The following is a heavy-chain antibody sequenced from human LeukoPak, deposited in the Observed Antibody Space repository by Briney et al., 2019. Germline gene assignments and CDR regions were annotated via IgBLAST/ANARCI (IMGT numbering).Heavy chain of an antibody. J-gene: IGHJ4*02. CDR3: ARSPAGHIVVVTANYFDY. Sequence: ASVKVSCKASEYTFTDYAINWVRQAPGQRLEWMGWINAGNGNTRYSQRFQGRVTITRDTSASTAYMELSSLTSEDTAVYYCARSPAGHIVVVTANYFDYWGQGTLVTVSS. CDR2: INAGNGNT. V-gene: IGHV1-3*01. CDR1: EYTFTDYA. D-gene: IGHD2-21*02.